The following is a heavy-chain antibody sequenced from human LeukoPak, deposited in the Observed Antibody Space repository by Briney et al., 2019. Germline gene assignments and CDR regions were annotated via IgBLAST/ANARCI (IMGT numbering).Heavy chain of an antibody. CDR3: ARRAGDYSHPYDY. D-gene: IGHD3-22*01. Sequence: GGSLRLSCAASGLTVSSNCMSWVRQAPGKGLEWVSLIYSGGNTYYADSVKGRFTISRDNSKNTVHLQMNSLRAEDTAVYYCARRAGDYSHPYDYWGQGTLVTVSS. J-gene: IGHJ4*02. CDR2: IYSGGNT. V-gene: IGHV3-53*01. CDR1: GLTVSSNC.